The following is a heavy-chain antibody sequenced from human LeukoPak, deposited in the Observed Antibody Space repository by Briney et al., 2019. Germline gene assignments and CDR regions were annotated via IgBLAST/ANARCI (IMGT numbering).Heavy chain of an antibody. CDR1: GYTFTGYY. CDR3: ARANYDFWSGSNWFDP. V-gene: IGHV1-2*02. CDR2: INPNSGGT. J-gene: IGHJ5*02. Sequence: ASVKVSCQASGYTFTGYYMHWVRQAPGQGLEWMGWINPNSGGTNYAQKFQGRVTMTRDTSISTAYMELSRLRSDDTAVYYCARANYDFWSGSNWFDPWGQGTLVTVSS. D-gene: IGHD3-3*01.